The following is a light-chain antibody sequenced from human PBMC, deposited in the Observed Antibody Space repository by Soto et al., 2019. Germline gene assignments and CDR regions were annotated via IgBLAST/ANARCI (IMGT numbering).Light chain of an antibody. V-gene: IGLV2-14*02. CDR2: KVT. CDR3: SSYTSTSTWV. J-gene: IGLJ3*02. Sequence: QSVLTQPASVSGSPGQSITISCTGSTSDVGNYDLVSWYQQHPGKAPKLMIYKVTNRPSGVSNRISGSKSGNTASLTISGLQAEDEADYYCSSYTSTSTWVFGGGTQLTVL. CDR1: TSDVGNYDL.